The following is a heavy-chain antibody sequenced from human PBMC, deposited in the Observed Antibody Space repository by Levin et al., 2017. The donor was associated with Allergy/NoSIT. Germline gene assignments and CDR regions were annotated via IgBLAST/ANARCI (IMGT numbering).Heavy chain of an antibody. Sequence: PSETLSLTCAASGFTFSNSAMDWVRQAPGEGLQWVSAIRPTGDRTYYTDSVKGRFTISRDNSRNTVYLQMNNLRAEDTAKYYCAKETGGSGWYTVDDWGRGTLVAVS. CDR1: GFTFSNSA. J-gene: IGHJ4*02. V-gene: IGHV3-23*01. CDR3: AKETGGSGWYTVDD. D-gene: IGHD6-13*01. CDR2: IRPTGDRT.